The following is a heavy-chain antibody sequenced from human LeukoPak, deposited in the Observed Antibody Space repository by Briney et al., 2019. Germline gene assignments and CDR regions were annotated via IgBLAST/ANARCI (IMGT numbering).Heavy chain of an antibody. CDR3: AKLNLWFGELLSGPDY. D-gene: IGHD3-10*01. CDR1: GFTFSSYA. V-gene: IGHV3-23*01. Sequence: PGGSLRLSCAASGFTFSSYAMSWVRQAPGKGLEWVSAISGSGGSTYYADSVKGRFTTSRDNSKNTLYLQMNSLRAEDTAVYYCAKLNLWFGELLSGPDYWGQGTLVTVSS. CDR2: ISGSGGST. J-gene: IGHJ4*02.